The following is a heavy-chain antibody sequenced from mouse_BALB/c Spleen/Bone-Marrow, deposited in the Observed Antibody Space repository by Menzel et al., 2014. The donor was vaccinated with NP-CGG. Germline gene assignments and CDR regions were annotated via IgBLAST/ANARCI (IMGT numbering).Heavy chain of an antibody. CDR2: IYPGDGDT. Sequence: VKLVESGAELVRPGSSVKISCKASGYVFSSYWMNWVKQRPGQGLEWIGQIYPGDGDTNYNGKFKGKATLTADKSSSTAYMQLSSLTSEDSAVYFCARKYGDYWGQGPTLTVSS. V-gene: IGHV1-80*01. CDR3: ARKYGDY. D-gene: IGHD2-10*02. CDR1: GYVFSSYW. J-gene: IGHJ2*01.